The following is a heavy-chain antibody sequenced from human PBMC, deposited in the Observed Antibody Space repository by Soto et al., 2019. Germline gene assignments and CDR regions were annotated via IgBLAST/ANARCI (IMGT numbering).Heavy chain of an antibody. CDR3: AKCPGVAAAGPPFDP. CDR1: GFTFSSYD. Sequence: QIQLVESGGGVVQPGGSLRLSCAASGFTFSSYDLHWVRQAPGKGLEWVAVISYDGSNKYYADSVKGRFTISRDNSKDTLYLQMNSLRPEDTAMYYCAKCPGVAAAGPPFDPWGQGTLVTVSS. V-gene: IGHV3-30*18. CDR2: ISYDGSNK. J-gene: IGHJ5*02. D-gene: IGHD6-13*01.